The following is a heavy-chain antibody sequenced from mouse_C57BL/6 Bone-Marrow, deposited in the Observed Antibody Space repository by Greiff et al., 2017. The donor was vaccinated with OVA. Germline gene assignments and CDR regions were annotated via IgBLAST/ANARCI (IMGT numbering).Heavy chain of an antibody. D-gene: IGHD1-3*01. CDR2: IDPSDSYT. J-gene: IGHJ2*01. CDR1: GYTFTSYW. Sequence: QVQLQQPGAELVKPGASVKLSCKASGYTFTSYWMQWVKQRPGQGLEWIGEIDPSDSYTNYNQKFKGKATLTVDTSSSTAYMQLSSLTSEDAAVYYCARRGLYEGYFDYWGQGTTLTVSA. CDR3: ARRGLYEGYFDY. V-gene: IGHV1-50*01.